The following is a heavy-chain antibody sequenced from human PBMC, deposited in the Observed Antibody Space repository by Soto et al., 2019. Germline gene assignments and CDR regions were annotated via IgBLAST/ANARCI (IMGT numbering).Heavy chain of an antibody. CDR1: RFTFDDYA. Sequence: GGSLRLSCVASRFTFDDYAMHWVRQVPGKGLEWVSGISWNSVTIGYADSVKGRFTITRDNAKNSLYLQMNSLRDEDTALYYCAKDLWPNYGHSRSNSVYWCQATLVTVSS. J-gene: IGHJ4*02. V-gene: IGHV3-9*01. CDR2: ISWNSVTI. D-gene: IGHD4-17*01. CDR3: AKDLWPNYGHSRSNSVY.